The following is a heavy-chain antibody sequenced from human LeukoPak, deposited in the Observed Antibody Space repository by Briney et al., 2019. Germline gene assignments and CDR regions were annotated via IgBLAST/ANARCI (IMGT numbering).Heavy chain of an antibody. CDR2: IYYSGST. V-gene: IGHV4-39*01. CDR3: ARTYYGGNSPLFDY. CDR1: GGSISSSTYY. D-gene: IGHD4-23*01. J-gene: IGHJ4*02. Sequence: ASETLSLTCTVSGGSISSSTYYWGWIRQPPGKGLEWIGSIYYSGSTYYNPSLKSRVTISVDTSKNQFSLKLHSVSAADTAVYYCARTYYGGNSPLFDYWGRGTLVTVSS.